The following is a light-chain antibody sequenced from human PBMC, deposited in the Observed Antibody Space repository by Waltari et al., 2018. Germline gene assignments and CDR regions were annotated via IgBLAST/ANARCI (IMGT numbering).Light chain of an antibody. Sequence: QSVLTQPPSVSGAPGQRVTISCPGSSSNIGAGYDVHWYQQLPGTAPKLLIYGNSKRPSGVPDRFSGSKSGTSASLAITGLQAEDEADYYCQSYDSSLSGSVFGGGTKLTVL. CDR3: QSYDSSLSGSV. J-gene: IGLJ3*02. V-gene: IGLV1-40*01. CDR2: GNS. CDR1: SSNIGAGYD.